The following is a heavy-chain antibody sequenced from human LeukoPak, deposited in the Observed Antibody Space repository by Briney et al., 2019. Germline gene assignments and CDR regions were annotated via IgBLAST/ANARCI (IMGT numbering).Heavy chain of an antibody. D-gene: IGHD3-9*01. CDR3: AREGRYYDILTGYYRRFDY. J-gene: IGHJ4*02. V-gene: IGHV4-59*01. CDR2: IYYSGST. Sequence: SETLSLTCTASGGSISSYYWSWIRQPPGKGLEWIGYIYYSGSTNYNPSLKSRVTISVDTSKNQFSLKLSSVTAADTAVYYCAREGRYYDILTGYYRRFDYWGQGTLVTVSS. CDR1: GGSISSYY.